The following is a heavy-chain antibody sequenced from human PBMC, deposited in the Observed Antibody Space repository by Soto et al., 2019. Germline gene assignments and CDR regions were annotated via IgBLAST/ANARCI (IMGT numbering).Heavy chain of an antibody. CDR1: GFTFTSYG. CDR3: ARDRLGEVGASDI. Sequence: QVQLVESGGGVVRPGRSLRLSCAASGFTFTSYGMHWVRQAPGKGLEWVAVIWYDASNKYYVDSVKGRFTISRDNSNNTRYLQMNSLTAEDTAVDYCARDRLGEVGASDIWGQGTMVTVSS. J-gene: IGHJ3*02. D-gene: IGHD3-10*01. CDR2: IWYDASNK. V-gene: IGHV3-33*01.